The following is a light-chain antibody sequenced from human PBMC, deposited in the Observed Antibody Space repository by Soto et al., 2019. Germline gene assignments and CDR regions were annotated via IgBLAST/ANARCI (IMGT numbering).Light chain of an antibody. CDR2: DAS. J-gene: IGKJ2*01. CDR3: HQYNSY. CDR1: ESIATW. Sequence: GDRVTITCRASESIATWLAWYQQKPGQAPKLLIYDASRLESGVPSRFSGGGSGTSFTLTISGLQPEDFATYYCHQYNSYFGPGTKLEI. V-gene: IGKV1-5*01.